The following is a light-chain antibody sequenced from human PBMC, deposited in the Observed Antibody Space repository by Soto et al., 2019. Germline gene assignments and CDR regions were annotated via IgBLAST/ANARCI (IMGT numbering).Light chain of an antibody. CDR2: DAS. V-gene: IGKV3-15*01. CDR1: QSVSSN. Sequence: EIVMTQSPATLSVSPGERATLSCRASQSVSSNVAWYQQKPGQAPRLLIYDASTRATGIPARFSGSGSGTDFTLTISSLPSEDFAVYYCQQYNNWPPWTFGQGTKVEIK. CDR3: QQYNNWPPWT. J-gene: IGKJ1*01.